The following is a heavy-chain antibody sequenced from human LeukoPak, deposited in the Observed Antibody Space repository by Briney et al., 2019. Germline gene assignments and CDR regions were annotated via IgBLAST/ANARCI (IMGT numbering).Heavy chain of an antibody. D-gene: IGHD3-10*01. CDR3: AREESGLPQNDAFDI. Sequence: GGSLRLSCAASGFTFSSYWMSWVRQAPGKGLEWVANIKQDGSEKYYVDSVKGRFTISRDNAKNSLYLQMNSLRAEDTAVYYCAREESGLPQNDAFDIWGQGTMVTVSS. CDR2: IKQDGSEK. V-gene: IGHV3-7*01. J-gene: IGHJ3*02. CDR1: GFTFSSYW.